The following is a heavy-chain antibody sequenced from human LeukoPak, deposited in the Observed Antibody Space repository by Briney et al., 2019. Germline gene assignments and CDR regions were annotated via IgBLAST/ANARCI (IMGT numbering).Heavy chain of an antibody. CDR3: ARQGLGSSWYYFDY. V-gene: IGHV1-18*01. CDR2: ISAYNGNT. D-gene: IGHD6-13*01. CDR1: GYTFTSYG. Sequence: GASVKVSCKASGYTFTSYGISWVRQAPGQGLEWMGWISAYNGNTNYAQKLQGRVTMTTDTSTSTAYTELRSLRSNDTAVYYCARQGLGSSWYYFDYWGQGTLVTVSS. J-gene: IGHJ4*02.